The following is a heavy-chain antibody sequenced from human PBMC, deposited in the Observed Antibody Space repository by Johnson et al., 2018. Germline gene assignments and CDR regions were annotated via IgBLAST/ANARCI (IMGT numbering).Heavy chain of an antibody. CDR3: ARVWEWLFGVGDDYGMDG. V-gene: IGHV3-21*05. J-gene: IGHJ6*02. CDR1: GFTFSSYS. Sequence: VQLVESGGGLVKPGGSLRLSCAASGFTFSSYSMNWVRQAPGKGLEWVSYISSSGSTIYYADSVKGRCTISRDNAKNSLYLKMNSLRAEDTAGYFWARVWEWLFGVGDDYGMDGWGQGTTVTVAS. D-gene: IGHD3-3*01. CDR2: ISSSGSTI.